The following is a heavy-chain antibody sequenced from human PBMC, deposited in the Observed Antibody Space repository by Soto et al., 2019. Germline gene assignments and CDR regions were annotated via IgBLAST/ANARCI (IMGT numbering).Heavy chain of an antibody. CDR1: GGSISSYY. V-gene: IGHV4-59*01. Sequence: SETLSLTCTVSGGSISSYYWSWIRQPPGKGLEWIGYIYYSGSTNYNPSLKSRVTISVDTSKSQFSLKLSSVTAADTAVYYCARDQGEWELRAFDIWGQGTMVTVSS. D-gene: IGHD1-26*01. J-gene: IGHJ3*02. CDR3: ARDQGEWELRAFDI. CDR2: IYYSGST.